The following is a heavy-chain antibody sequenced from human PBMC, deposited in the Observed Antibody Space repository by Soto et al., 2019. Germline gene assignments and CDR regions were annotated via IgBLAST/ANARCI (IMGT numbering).Heavy chain of an antibody. D-gene: IGHD6-19*01. CDR2: ISSSGGST. V-gene: IGHV3-23*01. Sequence: GGSLRLSCAASGFTFSSYDMSWVRQAPGKGLEWVSDISSSGGSTYYADSVKGRFTISRDNAKNSLYLQMNSLRAEDTAVYYCARDQKGIAVAEEYFDYWGQGTLVTVSS. CDR3: ARDQKGIAVAEEYFDY. J-gene: IGHJ4*02. CDR1: GFTFSSYD.